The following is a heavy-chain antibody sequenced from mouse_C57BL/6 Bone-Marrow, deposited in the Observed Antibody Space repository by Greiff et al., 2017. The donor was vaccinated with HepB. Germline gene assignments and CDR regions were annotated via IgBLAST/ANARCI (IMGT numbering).Heavy chain of an antibody. CDR2: ISSGGSYT. J-gene: IGHJ3*01. CDR1: GFTFSSYG. D-gene: IGHD3-1*01. V-gene: IGHV5-6*02. Sequence: EVMLVESGGDLVKPGGSLKLSCAASGFTFSSYGMSWVRQTPDKRLEWVATISSGGSYTYYPDSVKGRFTISRDNAKNTLYLQMSSLKSEDTAMYYCARRQLGPWFAYWGQGTLVTVSA. CDR3: ARRQLGPWFAY.